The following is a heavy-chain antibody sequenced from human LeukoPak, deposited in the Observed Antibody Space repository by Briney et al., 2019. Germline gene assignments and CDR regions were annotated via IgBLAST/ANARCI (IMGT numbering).Heavy chain of an antibody. CDR2: ISAYNGNT. V-gene: IGHV1-18*01. J-gene: IGHJ4*02. CDR3: ARVEEVVAATPFDY. D-gene: IGHD2-15*01. CDR1: GYTFTSYG. Sequence: ASVKVSCKASGYTFTSYGISWVRQAPGQGLEWMGWISAYNGNTNYAQELQGRVTMTTDTSTSTAYMELRSLRSDDTAVYYCARVEEVVAATPFDYWGQGTLVTVSS.